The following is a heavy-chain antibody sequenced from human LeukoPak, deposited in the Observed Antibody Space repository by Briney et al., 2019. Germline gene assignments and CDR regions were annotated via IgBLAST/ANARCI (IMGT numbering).Heavy chain of an antibody. CDR2: ISSSSSTI. D-gene: IGHD3-3*01. J-gene: IGHJ4*02. V-gene: IGHV3-48*01. Sequence: PGGSLRLSCAASGFTFSSYGMHWVRQAPGKGLEWVSYISSSSSTIYYADSVKGRFTISRDNAKNSLYLQMNSLRAEDTAVYYCAREGITMHPPNFDYWGQGTLVTVSS. CDR1: GFTFSSYG. CDR3: AREGITMHPPNFDY.